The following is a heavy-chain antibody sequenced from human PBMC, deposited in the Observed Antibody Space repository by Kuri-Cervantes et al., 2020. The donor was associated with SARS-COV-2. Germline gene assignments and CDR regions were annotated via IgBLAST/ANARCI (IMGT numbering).Heavy chain of an antibody. Sequence: GSLRLSCTVSGGSISSSSYYWGWIRQPPGKGLEWIGSIYYSGSTYYNPSLKSRVTISVDTSKDQFSLKLSSVTAADTAVYYCARQMMSSITIFGVVITRNWFDPWGQGTLVTVSS. V-gene: IGHV4-39*01. D-gene: IGHD3-3*01. J-gene: IGHJ5*02. CDR3: ARQMMSSITIFGVVITRNWFDP. CDR1: GGSISSSSYY. CDR2: IYYSGST.